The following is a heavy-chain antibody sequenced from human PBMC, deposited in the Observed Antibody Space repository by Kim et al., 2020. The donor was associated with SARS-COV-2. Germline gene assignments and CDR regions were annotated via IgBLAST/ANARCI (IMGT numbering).Heavy chain of an antibody. Sequence: KFQGRVTITRDTSASTAYMELSSLRSEDTAVYYCARDREVVPAAIKYRYWGQGTLVTVSS. CDR3: ARDREVVPAAIKYRY. D-gene: IGHD2-2*02. V-gene: IGHV1-3*01. J-gene: IGHJ4*02.